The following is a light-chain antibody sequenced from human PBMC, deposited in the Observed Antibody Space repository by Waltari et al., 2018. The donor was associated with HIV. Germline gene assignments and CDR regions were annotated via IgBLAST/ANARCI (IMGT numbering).Light chain of an antibody. CDR2: DAS. Sequence: EIVLTQFPATLSFSPGERATLSCGASQSVSSTYLAWYQQKPGRAPRLLIYDASSRATGIPDRFSGSGSGTDFTLTISRLEPEDFAVYYCQQYGSSPTFGLGTRLEIK. V-gene: IGKV3D-20*01. J-gene: IGKJ5*01. CDR1: QSVSSTY. CDR3: QQYGSSPT.